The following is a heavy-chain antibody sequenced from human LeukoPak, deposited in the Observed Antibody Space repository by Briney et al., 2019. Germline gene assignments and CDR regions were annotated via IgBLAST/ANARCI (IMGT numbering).Heavy chain of an antibody. Sequence: SETLSLTCTVSGGSISSYYWSWIRQPPGKGLEWIGYIYYTGTTEYNPSLKSRVIISVDTSKNQFSLKLNSVTAADTAVYYCARVSKEQLLKHWGQGTLVTVSS. CDR2: IYYTGTT. J-gene: IGHJ1*01. V-gene: IGHV4-59*08. D-gene: IGHD6-13*01. CDR1: GGSISSYY. CDR3: ARVSKEQLLKH.